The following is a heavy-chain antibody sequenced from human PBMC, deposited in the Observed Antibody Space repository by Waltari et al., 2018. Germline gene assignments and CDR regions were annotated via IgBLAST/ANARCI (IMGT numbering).Heavy chain of an antibody. CDR1: GFTVSSNY. CDR3: ARDGVVGATRGAFDI. D-gene: IGHD1-26*01. CDR2: IYSGGST. J-gene: IGHJ3*02. V-gene: IGHV3-53*01. Sequence: EVQLVESGGGLIQPGGSLRLSCAASGFTVSSNYMSWVSQAPGKGLEWVSVIYSGGSTYYADSVKGRFTISRVNSKNTLYLQMNSLRAEDTAVYYCARDGVVGATRGAFDIWGQGTMVTVSS.